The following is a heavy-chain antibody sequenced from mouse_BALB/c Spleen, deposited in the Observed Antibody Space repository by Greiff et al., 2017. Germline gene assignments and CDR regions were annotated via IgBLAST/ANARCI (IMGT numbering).Heavy chain of an antibody. CDR2: ISSGGST. CDR1: GFTFSSYA. J-gene: IGHJ4*01. CDR3: AREIYYDYDGYAMDY. V-gene: IGHV5-6-5*01. D-gene: IGHD2-4*01. Sequence: EVQLVESGGGLVKPGGSLKLSCAASGFTFSSYAMSWVRQTPEKRLEWVASISSGGSTYYPDSVKGRFTISRDNARNILYLQMSSLRSEDTAMYYWAREIYYDYDGYAMDYWGQGTSVTVSS.